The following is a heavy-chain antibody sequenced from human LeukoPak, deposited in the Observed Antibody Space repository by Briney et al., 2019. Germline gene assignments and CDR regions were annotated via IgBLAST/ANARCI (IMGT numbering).Heavy chain of an antibody. CDR2: ISLYNAKT. V-gene: IGHV1-18*01. Sequence: VASVKVSCKASGYTFTSYAISWVRQAPGQGLDWMGWISLYNAKTNYAQKLQGRVTMTTDTSTSTAYMELMSLRSDDTAVYYCARLGVAGDPSSAEYLQHWGQGTLVTVSS. CDR3: ARLGVAGDPSSAEYLQH. J-gene: IGHJ1*01. CDR1: GYTFTSYA. D-gene: IGHD6-19*01.